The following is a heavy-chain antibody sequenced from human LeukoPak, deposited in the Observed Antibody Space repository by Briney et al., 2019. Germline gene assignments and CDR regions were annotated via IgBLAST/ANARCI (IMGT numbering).Heavy chain of an antibody. CDR1: GFSFSRAW. J-gene: IGHJ4*02. CDR2: IKSKSDGGTT. Sequence: GGSLRLSCAASGFSFSRAWMSWVRQAPGKGLEWVGRIKSKSDGGTTDYAAPVKGRFTISRDDSKNTLFLQVNSLKIEDTAVYYCTTVTLRPVGLWGQGTLVSVSS. V-gene: IGHV3-15*05. D-gene: IGHD3-10*01. CDR3: TTVTLRPVGL.